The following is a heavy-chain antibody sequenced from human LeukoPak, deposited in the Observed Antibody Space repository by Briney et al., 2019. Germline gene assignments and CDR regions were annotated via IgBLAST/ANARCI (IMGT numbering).Heavy chain of an antibody. J-gene: IGHJ4*02. CDR2: IWYDGSNI. CDR3: ARARDNYDISSVSALDY. D-gene: IGHD3-22*01. CDR1: GFTFSSYG. Sequence: GGSLRLSCAASGFTFSSYGLHWVRQAPGKGLEWLAVIWYDGSNIYYADSLKGRFAISRDNSRNTLYLLLNSLRAEDTAVYYCARARDNYDISSVSALDYWGQGTLVTVSS. V-gene: IGHV3-33*08.